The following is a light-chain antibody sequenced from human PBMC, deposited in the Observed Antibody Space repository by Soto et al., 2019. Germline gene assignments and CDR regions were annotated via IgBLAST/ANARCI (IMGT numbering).Light chain of an antibody. CDR2: EVS. CDR1: SSDVGSYSR. CDR3: SSFTSSSTYV. Sequence: QSALTQPPSVSGSPGQSVTISCTGTSSDVGSYSRVSWYRQPPGTAPKVIIHEVSNRPSGVPDRFSGSKSGNTASLTISGLQAEDEADYYCSSFTSSSTYVFGTGTKVTVL. J-gene: IGLJ1*01. V-gene: IGLV2-18*02.